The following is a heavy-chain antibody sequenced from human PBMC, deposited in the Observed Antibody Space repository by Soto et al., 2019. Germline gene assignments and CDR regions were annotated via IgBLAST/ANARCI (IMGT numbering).Heavy chain of an antibody. CDR3: ARVVLELRDYYYX. V-gene: IGHV1-69*01. Sequence: QVQLVQSGAEVKKPGSSVKVSCKASGGTFSSYAISWVRQAPGQGLEWMGGSIPIFGTANYAQKFQVRVTITADESTSTDYMELSSLRSXXXXXYXCARVVLELRDYYYX. D-gene: IGHD1-7*01. CDR1: GGTFSSYA. J-gene: IGHJ6*01. CDR2: SIPIFGTA.